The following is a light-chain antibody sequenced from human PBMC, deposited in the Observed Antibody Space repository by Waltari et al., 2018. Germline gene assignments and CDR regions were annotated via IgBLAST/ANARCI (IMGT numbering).Light chain of an antibody. CDR2: GAS. V-gene: IGKV3-15*01. Sequence: IVMTQSPATLSVSLGERATLSCRASQSVSSNLAWFQQKPGQAPRLLIFGASTRATDIPARSSGSGSGTDFTLTISSLQSEDSAVYYCQQYNKWWTFGQGTKVEIK. J-gene: IGKJ1*01. CDR1: QSVSSN. CDR3: QQYNKWWT.